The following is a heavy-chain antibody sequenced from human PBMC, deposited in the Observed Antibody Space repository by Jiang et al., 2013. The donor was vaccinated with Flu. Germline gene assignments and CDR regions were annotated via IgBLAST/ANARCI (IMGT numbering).Heavy chain of an antibody. CDR3: ARKADGMDV. D-gene: IGHD2-15*01. Sequence: GSGLVKPSETLSLTCTVSGGSISSYYWNWIRQSPGKGLEWIGYISYFGSRNSNPSLKSRVTLSVDAPNKQFSLKLSSVTAADTAVYYCARKADGMDVWGQGTTVTVSS. CDR1: GGSISSYY. CDR2: ISYFGSR. J-gene: IGHJ6*02. V-gene: IGHV4-59*01.